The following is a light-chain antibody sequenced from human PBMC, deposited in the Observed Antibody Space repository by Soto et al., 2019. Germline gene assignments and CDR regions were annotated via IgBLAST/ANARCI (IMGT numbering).Light chain of an antibody. CDR3: QQYNNWPRT. J-gene: IGKJ2*01. V-gene: IGKV3-15*01. CDR1: QSVSSN. Sequence: EIVMTQSPGTLSVSPGERATVSCRASQSVSSNLAWYQQKPGQAPRLLLYGASTRATGIPARFSGSGSGTEFTLTISSLQSEDFAVYYCQQYNNWPRTFGQGTKREI. CDR2: GAS.